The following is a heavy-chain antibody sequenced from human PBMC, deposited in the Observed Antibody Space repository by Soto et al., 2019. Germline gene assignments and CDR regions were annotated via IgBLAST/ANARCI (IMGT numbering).Heavy chain of an antibody. Sequence: ASVKVSCKASGYTFTNYDINWVRQAPGQGLEWMGWISTYTGNTNYAQKIQGRVTMTTDTSTSSAYMELRSLSSDDTAVYYCARGYYYGSGRPTPGGMDVWGQGTTVTVSS. CDR1: GYTFTNYD. D-gene: IGHD3-10*01. CDR3: ARGYYYGSGRPTPGGMDV. CDR2: ISTYTGNT. V-gene: IGHV1-18*01. J-gene: IGHJ6*02.